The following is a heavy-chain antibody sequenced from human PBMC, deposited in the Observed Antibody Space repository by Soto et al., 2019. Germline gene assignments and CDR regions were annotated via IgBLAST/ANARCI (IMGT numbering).Heavy chain of an antibody. J-gene: IGHJ5*02. CDR1: GYTFTSYG. CDR2: ISAYNGNT. V-gene: IGHV1-18*01. CDR3: ARRSSGWRYNWFDP. D-gene: IGHD6-19*01. Sequence: ASVKVSCKASGYTFTSYGISWVRQAPGQGLEWMGWISAYNGNTNYAQKLQGRVTVTTDTSTSTAYMELRSLRSDDTAVYYCARRSSGWRYNWFDPWGQGTLVTVSS.